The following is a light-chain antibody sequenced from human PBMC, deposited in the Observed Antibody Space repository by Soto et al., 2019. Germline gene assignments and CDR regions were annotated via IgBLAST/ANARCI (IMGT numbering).Light chain of an antibody. CDR2: EVT. CDR1: SNDVGYYNY. Sequence: QSVLSQPASVSGSPGQSITISCTGTSNDVGYYNYVSWYQQHPGQAPKLMISEVTTRPSGVSDRFSGSKSGNTASLTISRLQAEDEAHYYCSPYTTAYTQVFGGGTQLTVL. V-gene: IGLV2-14*01. CDR3: SPYTTAYTQV. J-gene: IGLJ3*02.